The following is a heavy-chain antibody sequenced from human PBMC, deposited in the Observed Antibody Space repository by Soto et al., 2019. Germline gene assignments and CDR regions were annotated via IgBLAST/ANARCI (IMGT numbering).Heavy chain of an antibody. D-gene: IGHD2-2*01. CDR2: IYWDDDK. CDR3: AQVGYCISTSCYPDPYFDY. V-gene: IGHV2-5*02. Sequence: GSGPTLVNPTQTLTLTCTFSGFSLSTSGVGVGWIRQPPGKALEWLALIYWDDDKRYSPSLKSRLTITKDTSKNQVVLTMTNMDPVDTATYYCAQVGYCISTSCYPDPYFDYWGQGTLVTVSS. J-gene: IGHJ4*02. CDR1: GFSLSTSGVG.